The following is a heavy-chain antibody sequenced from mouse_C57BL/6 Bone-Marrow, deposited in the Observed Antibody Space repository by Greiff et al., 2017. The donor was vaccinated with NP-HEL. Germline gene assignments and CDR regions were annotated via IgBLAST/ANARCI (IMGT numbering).Heavy chain of an antibody. Sequence: EVMLVESGGDLVKPGGSLKLSCAASGFTFSSYGMSWVRQTPDKRLEWVATISSGGSYTYYPDSVKGRFTISRDNAKNTLYLQMSSLKSEDTAMYYCARHSWTRGYAMDYWGQGTSVTVSS. CDR2: ISSGGSYT. CDR3: ARHSWTRGYAMDY. V-gene: IGHV5-6*01. CDR1: GFTFSSYG. D-gene: IGHD1-1*01. J-gene: IGHJ4*01.